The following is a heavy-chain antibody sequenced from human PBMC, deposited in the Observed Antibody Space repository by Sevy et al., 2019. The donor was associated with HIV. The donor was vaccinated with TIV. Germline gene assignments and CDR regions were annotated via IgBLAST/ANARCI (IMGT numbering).Heavy chain of an antibody. Sequence: SETLSLTCTVSGDSLSSYYWSWIRQPPGKGLEWIGYIYYSGNTNYNPSLKSRVTISVDTSKNQFSLKLISVTAADTAVYYCARISLYYGAFDIWGQGTMVTVSS. D-gene: IGHD3-16*01. CDR2: IYYSGNT. J-gene: IGHJ3*02. CDR1: GDSLSSYY. V-gene: IGHV4-59*01. CDR3: ARISLYYGAFDI.